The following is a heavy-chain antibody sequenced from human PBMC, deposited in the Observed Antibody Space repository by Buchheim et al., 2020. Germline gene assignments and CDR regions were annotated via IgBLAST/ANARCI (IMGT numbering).Heavy chain of an antibody. J-gene: IGHJ5*02. V-gene: IGHV3-48*01. D-gene: IGHD3-3*01. CDR3: ARDAPKRAIFGVVRWFDP. Sequence: EVQLVESGGGLVQPGGSLRLSCAASGFTFSSYSMNWVRQAPGKGLEWVSYISSSSSTIYYADSVKGRFTISRDNAKNSLYLQMNSLRAEDTAVYYCARDAPKRAIFGVVRWFDPWGQGTL. CDR1: GFTFSSYS. CDR2: ISSSSSTI.